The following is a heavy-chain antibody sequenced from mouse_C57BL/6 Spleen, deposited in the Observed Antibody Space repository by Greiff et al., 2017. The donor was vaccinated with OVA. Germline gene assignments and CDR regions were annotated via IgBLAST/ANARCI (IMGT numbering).Heavy chain of an antibody. J-gene: IGHJ3*01. CDR2: IYPGSGNT. D-gene: IGHD1-1*01. CDR3: ARYEEEGSWFAY. Sequence: QVHVKQSGAELVRPGASVKLSCKASGYTFTDYYINWVKQRPGQGLEWIARIYPGSGNTYFNEKFKGKATLTAEKSSSTAYMQLSSLTSEDSAVYFCARYEEEGSWFAYWGQGTLVTVSA. CDR1: GYTFTDYY. V-gene: IGHV1-76*01.